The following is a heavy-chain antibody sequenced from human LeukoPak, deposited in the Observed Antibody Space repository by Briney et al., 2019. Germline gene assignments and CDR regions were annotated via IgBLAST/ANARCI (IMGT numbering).Heavy chain of an antibody. V-gene: IGHV5-51*01. J-gene: IGHJ5*02. CDR3: ARLAVDIVVVVAEGWFDP. D-gene: IGHD2-15*01. CDR1: GYSFTSFW. CDR2: IYPGDSDT. Sequence: GESLKISCKGSGYSFTSFWIAWVRQMPGKGLEWMGIIYPGDSDTRYSPSFQGQVTISADKSISTAYLQWSSLKASDTAMYYCARLAVDIVVVVAEGWFDPWGQGTLVTVSS.